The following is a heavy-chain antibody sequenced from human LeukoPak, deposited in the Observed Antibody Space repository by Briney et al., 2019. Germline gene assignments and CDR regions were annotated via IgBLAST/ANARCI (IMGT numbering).Heavy chain of an antibody. V-gene: IGHV1-46*01. D-gene: IGHD6-13*01. CDR3: ARDRSSSSWDDFFDY. J-gene: IGHJ4*02. CDR1: GYSFIIYY. CDR2: INPSGGTT. Sequence: ASVKVSCKASGYSFIIYYIHWVRQAPGQGLEWMGIINPSGGTTTYAQKFQGRVTMTRDTSTSTVSMELSSPRSQDTAVYYCARDRSSSSWDDFFDYWGQGTLVTVSS.